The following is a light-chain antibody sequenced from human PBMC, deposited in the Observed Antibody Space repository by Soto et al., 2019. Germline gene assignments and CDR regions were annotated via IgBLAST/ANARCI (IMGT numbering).Light chain of an antibody. V-gene: IGKV3-20*01. CDR1: QSVSSSS. CDR3: QQYGSSPEWT. CDR2: AAS. Sequence: EIVLTQSPGTLSLSLGERATLSCRASQSVSSSSLAWYQQKPGQAPRLLIYAASSRATGIPDRFSGSGSGTDFTLTISRLEPEDFAVYYCQQYGSSPEWTFGQGTKVDIK. J-gene: IGKJ1*01.